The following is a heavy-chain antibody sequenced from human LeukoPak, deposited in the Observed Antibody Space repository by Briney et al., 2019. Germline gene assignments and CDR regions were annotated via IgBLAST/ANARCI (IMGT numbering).Heavy chain of an antibody. CDR3: AKSGYNRFDY. CDR2: ISGSGSGGST. V-gene: IGHV3-23*01. Sequence: GGSLRLSCAASGFTFSNYAMNWVRQAPGKGLEWVSSISGSGSGGSTYYADSVKGRFTISRDNSKNTLYLQMNSLRVEDTAVYYCAKSGYNRFDYWGQGTLVTVSS. CDR1: GFTFSNYA. D-gene: IGHD5-24*01. J-gene: IGHJ4*02.